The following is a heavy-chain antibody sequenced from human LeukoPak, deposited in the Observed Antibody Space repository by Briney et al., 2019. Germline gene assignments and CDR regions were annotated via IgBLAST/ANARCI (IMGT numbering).Heavy chain of an antibody. CDR3: AKVEGASKASVY. J-gene: IGHJ4*02. Sequence: GGSLRLSCAASGFTVSSNYMSWVRQAPGKGLEWVSVIYSGGSTYYADSVKGRFTISRDNSKNTLYLQMYSLRAEDTAVYYCAKVEGASKASVYWGQGALVTVSS. CDR2: IYSGGST. V-gene: IGHV3-53*01. CDR1: GFTVSSNY. D-gene: IGHD1-1*01.